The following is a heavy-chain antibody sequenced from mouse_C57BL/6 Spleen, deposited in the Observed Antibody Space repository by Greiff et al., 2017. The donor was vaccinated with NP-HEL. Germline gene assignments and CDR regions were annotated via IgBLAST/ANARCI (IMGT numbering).Heavy chain of an antibody. V-gene: IGHV1-82*01. J-gene: IGHJ4*01. D-gene: IGHD1-1*01. Sequence: QVQLKESGPELVKPGASVKISCKASGYAFSSSWMNWVKQRPGKGLEWIGRIYPGDGDTNYNGKFKGKATLTADKSSSTAYMQLSSLTSEDSAVYFCARVDYYGSSPLYAMDYWGQGTSVTVSS. CDR2: IYPGDGDT. CDR1: GYAFSSSW. CDR3: ARVDYYGSSPLYAMDY.